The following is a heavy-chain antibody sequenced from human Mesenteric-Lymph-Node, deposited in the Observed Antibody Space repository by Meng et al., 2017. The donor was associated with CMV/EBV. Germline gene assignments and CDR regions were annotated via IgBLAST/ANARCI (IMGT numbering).Heavy chain of an antibody. CDR2: IYSGTTT. J-gene: IGHJ4*02. CDR1: GFTVSIIY. D-gene: IGHD6-25*01. Sequence: GESLKISCAASGFTVSIIYMSWVRQAPGKGLEWVSVIYSGTTTYYADSVKGRFTISRDNSKNTLYLQMNSLRAEDTAVYYCAQWGSADFDYWGQGTLVTVSS. V-gene: IGHV3-53*01. CDR3: AQWGSADFDY.